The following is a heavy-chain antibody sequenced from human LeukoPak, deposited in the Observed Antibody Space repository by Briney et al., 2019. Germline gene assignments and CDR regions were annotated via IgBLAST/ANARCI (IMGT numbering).Heavy chain of an antibody. CDR3: ARDRYGDRRGDY. V-gene: IGHV3-48*03. CDR1: GFTFSSYE. D-gene: IGHD4-17*01. J-gene: IGHJ4*02. CDR2: ISSSARTI. Sequence: GGSLRLSCAASGFTFSSYEMNWVRQAPGKGLEWVSYISSSARTIYYADSVKGRFIISRDNAKNSLYLQMNSLRAEDTAVYYCARDRYGDRRGDYWGQGTLVTVSS.